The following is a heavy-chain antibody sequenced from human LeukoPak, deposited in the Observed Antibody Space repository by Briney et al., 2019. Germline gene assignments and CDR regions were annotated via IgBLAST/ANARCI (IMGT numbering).Heavy chain of an antibody. CDR1: GFTFSSYA. CDR3: ARVSLETTSNYYYYYMDV. CDR2: INWNGGST. J-gene: IGHJ6*03. D-gene: IGHD1-1*01. Sequence: GGSLRLSCAASGFTFSSYAMSWVRQAPGKGLEWVSGINWNGGSTGYADSVKGRFTISRDNAKNSLYLQMNSLRAEDTALYYCARVSLETTSNYYYYYMDVWGKGTTVTVSS. V-gene: IGHV3-20*04.